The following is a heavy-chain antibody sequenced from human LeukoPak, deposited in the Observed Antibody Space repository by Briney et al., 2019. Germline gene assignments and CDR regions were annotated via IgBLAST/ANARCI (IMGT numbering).Heavy chain of an antibody. V-gene: IGHV1-2*02. J-gene: IGHJ4*02. CDR3: ARVGLGYCSSTSCYDY. Sequence: ASVKVSCKASGYTFTGYYMHWVRQAPGQGLEWMGWINPNSGGTNYAQKFQGRVTMTRDTSISTAYMELSRLRSDDTAVYYCARVGLGYCSSTSCYDYWGQGTLVTVSS. CDR1: GYTFTGYY. CDR2: INPNSGGT. D-gene: IGHD2-2*01.